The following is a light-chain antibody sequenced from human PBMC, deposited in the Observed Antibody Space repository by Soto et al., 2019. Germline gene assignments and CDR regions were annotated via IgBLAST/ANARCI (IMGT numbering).Light chain of an antibody. J-gene: IGKJ2*01. CDR3: QQYHGYPYT. CDR1: QSISTW. CDR2: GAS. V-gene: IGKV1-5*01. Sequence: DIQMTQSPSTLSASAGDRVTITCRSSQSISTWLAWYQQKPGKAPKLLIYGASSLESGVPSRLSGREFGTEFTLTISSLQPDDSSTYYCQQYHGYPYTFGQGTKLEIK.